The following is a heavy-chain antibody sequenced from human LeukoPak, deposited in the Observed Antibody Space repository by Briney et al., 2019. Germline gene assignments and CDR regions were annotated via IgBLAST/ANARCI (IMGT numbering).Heavy chain of an antibody. CDR2: INADGKNT. Sequence: GGSLRLSCAASGFTFSSYWMSWVRQAPGKGLVWVSRINADGKNTTYADSVKGRFTISRDNAKNTLYLQMSSLRAEDTAIYYCVYSGYDWTYYFDWWGQGTLVTVSS. CDR3: VYSGYDWTYYFDW. J-gene: IGHJ4*02. V-gene: IGHV3-74*01. D-gene: IGHD5-12*01. CDR1: GFTFSSYW.